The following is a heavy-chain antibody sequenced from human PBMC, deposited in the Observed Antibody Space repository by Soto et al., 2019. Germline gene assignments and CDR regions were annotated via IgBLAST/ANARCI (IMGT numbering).Heavy chain of an antibody. J-gene: IGHJ4*02. CDR3: ARLQLGTDIFDY. Sequence: QVQLVQSGAEVKKPGASVKVSCKASGYTFIKYGFTWVRQAPGQGLEWMGWISPYTGNTNYAHKLQGRVTMTTDTSTSTAYMELRSLRSDDTAVYYCARLQLGTDIFDYWGQGTLVTVSS. V-gene: IGHV1-18*01. D-gene: IGHD1-1*01. CDR1: GYTFIKYG. CDR2: ISPYTGNT.